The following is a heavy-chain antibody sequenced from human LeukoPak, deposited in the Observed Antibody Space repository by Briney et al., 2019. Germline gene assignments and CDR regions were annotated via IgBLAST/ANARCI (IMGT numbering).Heavy chain of an antibody. CDR3: ARADYGDPRGGFDY. CDR1: GGTFSSYA. CDR2: ISGYDGNK. D-gene: IGHD4-17*01. J-gene: IGHJ4*02. V-gene: IGHV1-18*01. Sequence: ASVKVSCKASGGTFSSYAISWVRQAPGQGLEWMGWISGYDGNKNYAQKVQDRVSMTTDTSTSTAYMELRTLRSDDTAVYYCARADYGDPRGGFDYWGQGTLVTVSS.